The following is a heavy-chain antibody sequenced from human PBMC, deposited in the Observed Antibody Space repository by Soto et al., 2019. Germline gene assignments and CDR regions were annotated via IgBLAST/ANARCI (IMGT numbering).Heavy chain of an antibody. Sequence: GGSLRLSCAASGFTFSSYAMHWVRQAPGKGLEWVAVISYDGSNKYYADSVKGRFTISRDNSKNTPYLQMNSLRAEDTAVYYCARGSRRDAFDIWGQGTMVTVSS. CDR1: GFTFSSYA. V-gene: IGHV3-30-3*01. J-gene: IGHJ3*02. CDR3: ARGSRRDAFDI. CDR2: ISYDGSNK.